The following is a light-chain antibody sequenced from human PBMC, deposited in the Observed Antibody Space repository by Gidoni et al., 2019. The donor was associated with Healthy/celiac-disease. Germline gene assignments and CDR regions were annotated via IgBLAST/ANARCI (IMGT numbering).Light chain of an antibody. CDR1: QSVSSY. J-gene: IGKJ3*01. CDR2: DAS. Sequence: ELVLTQSPATLSLSPGERATLSCRASQSVSSYLAWYQQKPGQAPRLLIYDASNRATGIPARFSGSGSGTDFTLTISSLEPEDFAVYYCQQRSNWPLPFGPGTKVDIK. CDR3: QQRSNWPLP. V-gene: IGKV3-11*01.